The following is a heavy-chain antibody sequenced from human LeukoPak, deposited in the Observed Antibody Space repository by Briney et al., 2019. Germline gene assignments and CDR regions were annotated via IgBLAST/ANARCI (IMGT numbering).Heavy chain of an antibody. CDR3: ARVRDIVGATFLDY. Sequence: ASVKVSCKASGYTFTSYGISWVRQAPGQGLEWMGWISAYNGNTDYAQKLQGRVTMTTDTSTSTAYMELRSLRSDDTAVYYCARVRDIVGATFLDYWGQETLVTVSS. CDR2: ISAYNGNT. V-gene: IGHV1-18*01. D-gene: IGHD1-26*01. CDR1: GYTFTSYG. J-gene: IGHJ4*02.